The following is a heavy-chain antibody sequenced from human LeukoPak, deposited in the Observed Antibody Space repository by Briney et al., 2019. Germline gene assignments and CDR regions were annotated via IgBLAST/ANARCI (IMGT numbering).Heavy chain of an antibody. CDR2: IIPIFGTA. J-gene: IGHJ5*02. D-gene: IGHD2-2*02. CDR3: ARVVVPAAIRGHNWFDP. CDR1: GGTFSSYA. Sequence: SVKVSCKASGGTFSSYAISWVRQAPGQGLEWMGGIIPIFGTANYAQKFQGRVTITTDESTSTAYMELSSLRSEDTAVYHCARVVVPAAIRGHNWFDPWGQGTLVTVSS. V-gene: IGHV1-69*05.